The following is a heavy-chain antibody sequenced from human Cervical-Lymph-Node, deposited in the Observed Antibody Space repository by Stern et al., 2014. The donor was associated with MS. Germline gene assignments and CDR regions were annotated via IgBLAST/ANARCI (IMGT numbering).Heavy chain of an antibody. Sequence: QVQLVQSGAEVNQPGASLKVSCKVSGYTLSEISMHWVRQAPGKGLEWMGGFDPEHGETRKAHKFQGRVRRAEDRSTDTAYMELSSLRSEDTAVYYCATHRGRVTFYYGMDVWGQGTTVTVSS. CDR1: GYTLSEIS. J-gene: IGHJ6*02. D-gene: IGHD2-21*02. CDR2: FDPEHGET. CDR3: ATHRGRVTFYYGMDV. V-gene: IGHV1-24*01.